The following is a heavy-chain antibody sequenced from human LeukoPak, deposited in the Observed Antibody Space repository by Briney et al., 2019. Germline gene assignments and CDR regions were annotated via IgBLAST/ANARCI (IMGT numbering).Heavy chain of an antibody. CDR3: ARVYYDSSGYYSVGGNWFDP. CDR2: IYHSGST. Sequence: PSQTLSLTCAVSGGSISSGGYSWSWLRQPPGKGLEWIGYIYHSGSTYYNPSLKSRVTISVDRSKNQFSLKLSSVTAADTAVYYCARVYYDSSGYYSVGGNWFDPWGQGTLVTVSS. J-gene: IGHJ5*02. D-gene: IGHD3-22*01. CDR1: GGSISSGGYS. V-gene: IGHV4-30-2*01.